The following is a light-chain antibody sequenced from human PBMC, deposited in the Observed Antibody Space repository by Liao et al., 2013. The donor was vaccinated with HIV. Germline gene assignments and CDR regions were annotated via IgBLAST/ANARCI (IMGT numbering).Light chain of an antibody. CDR2: YDS. Sequence: SYELTQPPSVSVSPGQTVSITCSGDKLGDKYACWFHQKPGQAPVLVISYDSDRPSGIPERFSGSNSGNTATLTISRVEAGDEADYYCQVWDSSSDHYVFGTGTKVTVL. V-gene: IGLV3-1*01. CDR3: QVWDSSSDHYV. CDR1: KLGDKY. J-gene: IGLJ1*01.